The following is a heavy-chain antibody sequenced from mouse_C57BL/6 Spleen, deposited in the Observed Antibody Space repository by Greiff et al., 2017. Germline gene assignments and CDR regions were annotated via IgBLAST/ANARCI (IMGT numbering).Heavy chain of an antibody. D-gene: IGHD2-3*01. CDR3: TRVVGDGYYFDY. CDR1: GFTFSSYA. Sequence: EVKVIESGEGLVKPGGSLKLSCAASGFTFSSYAMSWVRQTPEKRLEWVAYISSGGDYIYYADTVKGRFTISRDNARNTLYLQMSSLKSEDTAMYYCTRVVGDGYYFDYWGQGTTLTVSS. CDR2: ISSGGDYI. J-gene: IGHJ2*01. V-gene: IGHV5-9-1*02.